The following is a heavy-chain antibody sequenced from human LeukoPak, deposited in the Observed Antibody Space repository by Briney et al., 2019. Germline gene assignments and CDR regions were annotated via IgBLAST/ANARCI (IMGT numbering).Heavy chain of an antibody. D-gene: IGHD3-22*01. J-gene: IGHJ4*02. Sequence: ASVKVSCKASGYTFTDYFMHWVRQAPGQGLEWMGWINPNSGGTNFAQKFQGRVTMTRDTSISTAYMELSRLRSDDTAVYYCARAPRPMIVVVITYHYFDYWGQGTLVTVSS. CDR3: ARAPRPMIVVVITYHYFDY. V-gene: IGHV1-2*02. CDR2: INPNSGGT. CDR1: GYTFTDYF.